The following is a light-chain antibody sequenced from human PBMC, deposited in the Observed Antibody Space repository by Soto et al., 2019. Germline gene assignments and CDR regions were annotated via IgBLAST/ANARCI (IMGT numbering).Light chain of an antibody. CDR1: QSISSY. CDR2: AAS. Sequence: DIQMTQSPSSLSASVGDRVTITCRASQSISSYLNWYQQKPGKAPKLLIYAASSLQSGVPSRFSGSGSGTDFTLTISSLQPEDFATYYCQQSYSTPPRFGPGTKVDNK. CDR3: QQSYSTPPR. J-gene: IGKJ3*01. V-gene: IGKV1-39*01.